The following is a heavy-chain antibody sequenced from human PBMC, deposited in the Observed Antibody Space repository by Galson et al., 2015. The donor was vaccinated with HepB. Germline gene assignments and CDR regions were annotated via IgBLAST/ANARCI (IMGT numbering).Heavy chain of an antibody. Sequence: SLRLSCAASGFTSNTYTMQWVRQAPGKGLEWVAAISSAGNNQFHADSVKGRFTFSRDNSDNMLYLQMSSLRVEDTAVYYCARDAMGRGSGSYSAFDYWGLGTLVTVSS. D-gene: IGHD1-26*01. CDR3: ARDAMGRGSGSYSAFDY. V-gene: IGHV3-30-3*01. J-gene: IGHJ4*02. CDR2: ISSAGNNQ. CDR1: GFTSNTYT.